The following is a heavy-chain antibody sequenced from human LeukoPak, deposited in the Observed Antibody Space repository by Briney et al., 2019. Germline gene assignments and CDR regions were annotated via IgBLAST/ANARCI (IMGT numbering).Heavy chain of an antibody. J-gene: IGHJ5*02. CDR3: ARLATPLSWFDP. CDR2: IYDSGST. CDR1: GGSISTYY. Sequence: SETLSLTCTVSGGSISTYYWSWIRQSPGKAMEWIGYIYDSGSTNYNPSLKSRVTISLDTSKNQFSLKLRYMTAADTAVYFCARLATPLSWFDPWGQGTLVTVSS. D-gene: IGHD2-15*01. V-gene: IGHV4-59*01.